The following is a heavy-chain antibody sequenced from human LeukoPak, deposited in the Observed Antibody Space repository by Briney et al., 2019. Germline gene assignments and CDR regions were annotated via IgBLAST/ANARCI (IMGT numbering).Heavy chain of an antibody. CDR2: ISYDGSNK. CDR3: AKDCGSGGRCYADS. Sequence: GGSLRLSCAASGFTFSSYGMHWVRQAPGKGLEWVAVISYDGSNKYYADSVKGRFTISRDNSKNTLNLQMNSLRTEDTAVYYCAKDCGSGGRCYADSWGQGTLVTVSS. D-gene: IGHD2-15*01. CDR1: GFTFSSYG. J-gene: IGHJ4*02. V-gene: IGHV3-30*18.